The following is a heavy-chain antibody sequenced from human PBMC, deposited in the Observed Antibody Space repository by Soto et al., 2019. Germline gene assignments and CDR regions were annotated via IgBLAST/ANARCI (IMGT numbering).Heavy chain of an antibody. D-gene: IGHD6-6*01. CDR3: AMYSSSSWDQYFQH. CDR1: GFTFNTYA. J-gene: IGHJ1*01. Sequence: EVQLEESGGGFVQPGGSLRLSCAASGFTFNTYAMNWVRQAPGKGLEWVSYISTDSRTIYYADSVKGRFTISRDNAKNSLTLQMNSLRAEDTAVSYCAMYSSSSWDQYFQHWGRGTLVTASS. CDR2: ISTDSRTI. V-gene: IGHV3-48*01.